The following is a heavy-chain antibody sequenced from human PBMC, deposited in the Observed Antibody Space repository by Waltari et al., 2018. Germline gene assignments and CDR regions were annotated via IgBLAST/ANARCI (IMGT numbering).Heavy chain of an antibody. D-gene: IGHD4-17*01. J-gene: IGHJ4*02. CDR2: CDPEDGET. CDR1: GYTLTELS. Sequence: QVQLVQSGAEVKKPGASVKVSCKVSGYTLTELSMHWVRQAPGKGLEWMGGCDPEDGETIYAQKFQGRVTMTEDTSTDTAYMELSSLRSEDTAVYYCATKGPGLRRYPRGFDYWGQGTLVTVSS. CDR3: ATKGPGLRRYPRGFDY. V-gene: IGHV1-24*01.